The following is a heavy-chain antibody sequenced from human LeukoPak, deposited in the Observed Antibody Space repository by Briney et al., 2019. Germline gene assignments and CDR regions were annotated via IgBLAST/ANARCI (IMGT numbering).Heavy chain of an antibody. J-gene: IGHJ3*02. CDR2: MSYDGSKK. D-gene: IGHD3-22*01. V-gene: IGHV3-30*18. CDR1: GFTFSSYG. Sequence: PGGSLRLSCAASGFTFSSYGMHWVRQAPCKGLEWVAVMSYDGSKKYYADSVKGRFTISRDNSKNTLYLQMNSLRAEDTAVYYCAKDGDYYDLLPDAFDIWGQGTMVTVSS. CDR3: AKDGDYYDLLPDAFDI.